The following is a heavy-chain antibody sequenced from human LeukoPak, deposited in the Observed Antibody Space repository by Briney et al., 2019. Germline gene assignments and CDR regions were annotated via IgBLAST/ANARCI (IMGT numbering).Heavy chain of an antibody. CDR2: ISGGGSST. J-gene: IGHJ4*02. CDR1: GFTFSTFA. V-gene: IGHV3-23*01. D-gene: IGHD2-15*01. CDR3: AKARYCSGGSCYDYFDY. Sequence: XXSLXLSCAASGFTFSTFAMTWVRQAPGKGLEWVTAISGGGSSTYYADSVKGGFTISRDNSKNTLYLQMNSLRADDTAVYHCAKARYCSGGSCYDYFDYWGQGTLVTVSS.